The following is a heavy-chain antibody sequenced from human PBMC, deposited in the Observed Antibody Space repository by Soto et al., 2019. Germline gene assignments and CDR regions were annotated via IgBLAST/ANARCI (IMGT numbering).Heavy chain of an antibody. CDR3: VRTSLVLAAATRKDY. CDR1: GFTFSSYW. J-gene: IGHJ4*02. CDR2: INSDGSTT. D-gene: IGHD2-15*01. Sequence: EVQLVESGGGLVQPGGSLRLSCAASGFTFSSYWMHWVRQAPGKGLVWVSRINSDGSTTSYADSVKGRFTISRDNAKNPLYLQMHSLRPDHTAVYYCVRTSLVLAAATRKDYWGQGTPLTLSS. V-gene: IGHV3-74*01.